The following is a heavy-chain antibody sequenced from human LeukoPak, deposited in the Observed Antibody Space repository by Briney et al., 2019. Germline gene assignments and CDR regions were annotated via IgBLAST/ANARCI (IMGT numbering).Heavy chain of an antibody. CDR2: ISHDGLTT. Sequence: GGSLRLSCSASGFNFSSYAMNWFRQAPGKRLEYVSAISHDGLTTYYADSVRGRFTISRDNSKNTLYLQMTSLRDEDTATYYCVKSEYWGQGTLVTVSA. CDR1: GFNFSSYA. V-gene: IGHV3-64D*06. CDR3: VKSEY. J-gene: IGHJ4*02.